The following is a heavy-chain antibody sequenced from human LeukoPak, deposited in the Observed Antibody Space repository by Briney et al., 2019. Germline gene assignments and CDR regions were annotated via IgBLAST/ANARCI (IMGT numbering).Heavy chain of an antibody. Sequence: PSETQSLTCAVYGGSFSGYYWSWIRQPPGKGLEWIGEINHSGSTNYNPSLKSRVTISVDTSKNQFSLKLSSVTAADTAVYYCARPSRDYWGQGTLVTVSS. CDR3: ARPSRDY. J-gene: IGHJ4*02. V-gene: IGHV4-34*01. CDR1: GGSFSGYY. CDR2: INHSGST.